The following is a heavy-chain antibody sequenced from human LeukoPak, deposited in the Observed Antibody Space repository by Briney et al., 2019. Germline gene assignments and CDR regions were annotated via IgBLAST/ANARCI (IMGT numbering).Heavy chain of an antibody. D-gene: IGHD6-19*01. CDR2: ISWNSGSI. CDR3: AKDNRRHYTSGPNPDSLH. V-gene: IGHV3-9*01. CDR1: GFTFSSYW. Sequence: GGSLRLSCAASGFTFSSYWMSWVRQPPGKGLEWVSGISWNSGSIDYADSVKGRFTISRDNAKNSLYLQMNSLRVEDTAFYYCAKDNRRHYTSGPNPDSLHWGQGALVTVSS. J-gene: IGHJ4*02.